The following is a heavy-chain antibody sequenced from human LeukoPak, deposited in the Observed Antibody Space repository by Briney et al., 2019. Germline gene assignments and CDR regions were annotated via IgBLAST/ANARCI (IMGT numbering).Heavy chain of an antibody. CDR1: GGTFSSYA. Sequence: ASVKVSCKASGGTFSSYAISWVRQAPGQGLERMGGIIPIFGTANYAQKFQGRVTITTDESTSTAYMELSSLRSEDTAVYYCARGGTVTNHYYYYMDVWGKGTTVTVSS. CDR3: ARGGTVTNHYYYYMDV. CDR2: IIPIFGTA. J-gene: IGHJ6*03. V-gene: IGHV1-69*05. D-gene: IGHD4-11*01.